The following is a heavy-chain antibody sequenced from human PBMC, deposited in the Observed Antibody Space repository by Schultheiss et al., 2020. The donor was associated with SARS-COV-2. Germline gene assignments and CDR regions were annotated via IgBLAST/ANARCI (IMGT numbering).Heavy chain of an antibody. CDR2: IWYDGSNK. CDR3: ARDPQWELLFYFDY. Sequence: GESLKISCAASGFTFSSYGMHWVRQAPGKGLEWVAVIWYDGSNKYYADSVKGRFTISRDNSKNTLYLQMNSLRAEDTAVYYCARDPQWELLFYFDYWGQGTLVTVSS. D-gene: IGHD1-26*01. V-gene: IGHV3-30*19. J-gene: IGHJ4*02. CDR1: GFTFSSYG.